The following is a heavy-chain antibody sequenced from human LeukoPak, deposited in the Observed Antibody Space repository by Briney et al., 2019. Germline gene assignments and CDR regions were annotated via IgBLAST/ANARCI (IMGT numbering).Heavy chain of an antibody. V-gene: IGHV3-21*04. CDR2: ISSSSSYI. J-gene: IGHJ5*02. CDR1: GFTFSSYS. CDR3: AKGDSGHYYGSSGYLNWFDP. Sequence: PGGSLRLSCAASGFTFSSYSMNWVRQAPGKGLEWVSSISSSSSYIYYADSVKGRFTISRDNAKNSLYLHMNSLRAEDTAVYYCAKGDSGHYYGSSGYLNWFDPWGQGTLVTVSS. D-gene: IGHD3-22*01.